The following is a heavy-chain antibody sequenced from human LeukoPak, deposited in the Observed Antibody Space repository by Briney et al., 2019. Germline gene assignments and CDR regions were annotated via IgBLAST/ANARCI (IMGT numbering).Heavy chain of an antibody. J-gene: IGHJ4*02. CDR2: IDPSGGST. CDR1: GYTFTSYY. D-gene: IGHD2-15*01. CDR3: ARGADVVVVAYYFDY. Sequence: GASVKVSCKASGYTFTSYYMHWVRQAPGQGLEWMGIIDPSGGSTSYAQKFQGRVTMTRDTSTSTVYMELSSLRSEDTAVYYCARGADVVVVAYYFDYWGQGTLVTVSS. V-gene: IGHV1-46*01.